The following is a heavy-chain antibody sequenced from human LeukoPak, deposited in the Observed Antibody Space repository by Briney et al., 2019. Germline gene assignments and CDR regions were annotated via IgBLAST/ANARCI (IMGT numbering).Heavy chain of an antibody. Sequence: GASVKVSCKASGGTFSSYAISWVRQAPGQGLEWMGGIIPIFGTANYAQKFQGRVTITADESTSTAYMELSSLRSEDTAVYYCARGCSYSSNWCLDYWGQGTLVTVSS. D-gene: IGHD6-13*01. V-gene: IGHV1-69*13. J-gene: IGHJ4*02. CDR2: IIPIFGTA. CDR1: GGTFSSYA. CDR3: ARGCSYSSNWCLDY.